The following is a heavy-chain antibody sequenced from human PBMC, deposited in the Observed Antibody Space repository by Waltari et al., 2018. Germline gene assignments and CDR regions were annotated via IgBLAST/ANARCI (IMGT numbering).Heavy chain of an antibody. V-gene: IGHV4-34*01. Sequence: QVQLQQWGAGLLKPSETLSLTCAVYGGSFSGYYWRWIRQPPGKGLEWIGEINHSGSTNYNPSLKSRVTISVDTSKNQFSLKLSSVTAADTAVYYCARGNRGGYSYGYYYYYGMDVWGQGTTVTVSS. J-gene: IGHJ6*02. CDR3: ARGNRGGYSYGYYYYYGMDV. D-gene: IGHD5-18*01. CDR1: GGSFSGYY. CDR2: INHSGST.